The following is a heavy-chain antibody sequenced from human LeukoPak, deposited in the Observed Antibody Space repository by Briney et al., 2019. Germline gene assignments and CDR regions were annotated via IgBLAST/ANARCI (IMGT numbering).Heavy chain of an antibody. J-gene: IGHJ5*02. D-gene: IGHD6-13*01. CDR2: IYTSGST. CDR3: AREGPLTAGTWWFDP. Sequence: SPSETLSLTCAVYGGSFSAYYWSWIRQPAGKGLEWIGRIYTSGSTNYNPSLKSRVTMSVDTSKNQFSLKLSSVTAADTAVYYCAREGPLTAGTWWFDPWGQGTLVTVSS. V-gene: IGHV4-4*07. CDR1: GGSFSAYY.